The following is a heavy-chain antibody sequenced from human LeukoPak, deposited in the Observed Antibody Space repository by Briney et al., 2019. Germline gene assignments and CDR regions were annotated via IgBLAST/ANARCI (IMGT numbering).Heavy chain of an antibody. CDR2: IYHSGNT. J-gene: IGHJ4*02. Sequence: SETLSLTCIVSGGSLSSSAYYWGWIRQPPGEGLQWIGSIYHSGNTYYNSSLKSRVTISVDTSTSQFSLRLSSVTAADTAIYYCARQPALTRSHFDYWGQGTLVTVSS. CDR1: GGSLSSSAYY. V-gene: IGHV4-39*01. CDR3: ARQPALTRSHFDY.